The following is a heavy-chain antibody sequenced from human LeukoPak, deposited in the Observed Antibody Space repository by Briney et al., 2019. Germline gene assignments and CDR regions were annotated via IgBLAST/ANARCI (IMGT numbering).Heavy chain of an antibody. Sequence: SETLSLTCTVSGGSISSSSYYWGWIRQPPGKGLEWIGSIYYSGSTYYNPSLKSRVTISVDTSKNQFSLKLSSVTAADTAVYYCARQSRIRKGSRGNYWFDPWGQGTMVTVSS. CDR2: IYYSGST. J-gene: IGHJ5*02. V-gene: IGHV4-39*01. D-gene: IGHD5/OR15-5a*01. CDR1: GGSISSSSYY. CDR3: ARQSRIRKGSRGNYWFDP.